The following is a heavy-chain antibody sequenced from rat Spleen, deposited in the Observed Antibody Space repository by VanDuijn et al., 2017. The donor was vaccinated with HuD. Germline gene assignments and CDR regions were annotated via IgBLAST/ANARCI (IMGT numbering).Heavy chain of an antibody. CDR1: GFTFSDYT. CDR3: TRLGITLGAGHWFAY. CDR2: ISYDGGRI. Sequence: EVQLVESGGGLVQPGRPLKLSCSASGFTFSDYTMAWVRQAPKKGLEWVAYISYDGGRIYYRDPVKGRFTISRDNAKSTLYLQMDSLRSEDTATYYCTRLGITLGAGHWFAYWGQGTLVTVSS. D-gene: IGHD1-2*01. J-gene: IGHJ3*01. V-gene: IGHV5S10*01.